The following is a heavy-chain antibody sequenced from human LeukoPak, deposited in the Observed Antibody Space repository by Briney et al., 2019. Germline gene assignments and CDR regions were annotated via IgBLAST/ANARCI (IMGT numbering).Heavy chain of an antibody. D-gene: IGHD1-14*01. CDR2: VNRDGSST. CDR1: GFTFSDYW. Sequence: GGSLRLSCAASGFTFSDYWMHWVRQAPGKGLVWVSRVNRDGSSTSYADSVKGRFTISRDNAKNTLYLQMSSLKTEDTAVYYCTTDISAVLFWGQGTLVTVSS. J-gene: IGHJ4*02. V-gene: IGHV3-74*01. CDR3: TTDISAVLF.